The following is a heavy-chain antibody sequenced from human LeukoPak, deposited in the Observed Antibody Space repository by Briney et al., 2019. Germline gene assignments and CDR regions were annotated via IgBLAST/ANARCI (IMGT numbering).Heavy chain of an antibody. D-gene: IGHD3-22*01. Sequence: SETLSLTCTVSGGSISSGGYYWSWIRQHPGKGLEWIGYIYYSGSTYYHPSLKSRVTISVDTSKNQFSLKLSSVTAAATAVYYCARGRFTYDSSGYYLDYWGQGTLVTVSS. CDR2: IYYSGST. CDR3: ARGRFTYDSSGYYLDY. V-gene: IGHV4-31*03. CDR1: GGSISSGGYY. J-gene: IGHJ4*02.